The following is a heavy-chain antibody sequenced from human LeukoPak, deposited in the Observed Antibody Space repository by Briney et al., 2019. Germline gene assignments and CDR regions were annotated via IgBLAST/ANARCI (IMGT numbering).Heavy chain of an antibody. D-gene: IGHD3-3*01. J-gene: IGHJ1*01. V-gene: IGHV3-30*02. Sequence: GGSLRLSCAASRFTFSSYGMHWVRQAPGKGLEWVAFIRYDGSNKYYADSVKGRFTISRDNSKNTLYLQMNSLSAEDTAIYYCANDFWSGYYPKAPDAEYFQHWGQGTLVTVSS. CDR2: IRYDGSNK. CDR1: RFTFSSYG. CDR3: ANDFWSGYYPKAPDAEYFQH.